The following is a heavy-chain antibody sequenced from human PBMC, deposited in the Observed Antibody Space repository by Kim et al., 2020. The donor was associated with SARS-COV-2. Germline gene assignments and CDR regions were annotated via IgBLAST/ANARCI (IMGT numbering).Heavy chain of an antibody. Sequence: SETLSLTCAVSGGSISSSNWWSWVRQPPGKGLEWIGEIYHSGSTNYNPSLKSRVTISVDKSKNQFSLKLSSVTAADTAVYYCARRSGPYSSSWSAFDYWGQGTLVTVSS. CDR2: IYHSGST. J-gene: IGHJ4*02. V-gene: IGHV4-4*02. CDR1: GGSISSSNW. D-gene: IGHD6-13*01. CDR3: ARRSGPYSSSWSAFDY.